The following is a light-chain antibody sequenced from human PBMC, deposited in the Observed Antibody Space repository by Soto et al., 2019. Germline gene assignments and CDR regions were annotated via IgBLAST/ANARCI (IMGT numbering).Light chain of an antibody. Sequence: DIQMTQSPSTLSASVGDRVTITCRASQSISSWLAWYQQKPGKAPKLLIYKASSLESGVPSRFSGSGSGTEFTLTISSLQPDDFATYYCQQSGVTFGGGTKVEIK. CDR2: KAS. CDR1: QSISSW. V-gene: IGKV1-5*03. J-gene: IGKJ4*01. CDR3: QQSGVT.